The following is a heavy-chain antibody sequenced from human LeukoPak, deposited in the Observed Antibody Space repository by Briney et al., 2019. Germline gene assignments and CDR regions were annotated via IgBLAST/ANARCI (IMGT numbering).Heavy chain of an antibody. CDR2: ISGSGGST. CDR3: AKDGMVVAATVGNY. V-gene: IGHV3-23*01. CDR1: GFTFSSYG. D-gene: IGHD2-15*01. J-gene: IGHJ4*02. Sequence: PGRSLRLSCAASGFTFSSYGMHWVRQAPGKGLEWVSAISGSGGSTYYADSVKGRFTISRDNSKNTLYLQMNSLRAEDTAVYYCAKDGMVVAATVGNYWGQGTLVTVSS.